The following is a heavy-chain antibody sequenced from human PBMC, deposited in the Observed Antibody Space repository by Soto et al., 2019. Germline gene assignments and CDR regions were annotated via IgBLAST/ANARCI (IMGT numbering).Heavy chain of an antibody. D-gene: IGHD3-10*01. J-gene: IGHJ6*02. CDR1: GYTFTSYG. Sequence: QVQLVQSGAEVKKPGASVKVSCKASGYTFTSYGISWVRQAPGQGLEWMGWISAYNGNTNYAQKLQGRVTMTTDTPTGTAYMKLRSLRSDDTAVYYCARDKGVLRWFGGYYYGMDVWCQGTTVTVSS. CDR3: ARDKGVLRWFGGYYYGMDV. CDR2: ISAYNGNT. V-gene: IGHV1-18*01.